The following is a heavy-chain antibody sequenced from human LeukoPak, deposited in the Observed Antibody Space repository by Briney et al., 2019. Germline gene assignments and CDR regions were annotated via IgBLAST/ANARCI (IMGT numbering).Heavy chain of an antibody. Sequence: ASVKVSCKASGYTFTGYYMHWVRQAPGQGLEWMGRINPNSGGTNYAQKFQGRVTMTRDTSISTAYMELSRLRSDDTAVYYCARDKGIRRSSSSATHWFDPWGRGTLVTVSS. CDR2: INPNSGGT. CDR3: ARDKGIRRSSSSATHWFDP. V-gene: IGHV1-2*06. D-gene: IGHD6-6*01. J-gene: IGHJ5*02. CDR1: GYTFTGYY.